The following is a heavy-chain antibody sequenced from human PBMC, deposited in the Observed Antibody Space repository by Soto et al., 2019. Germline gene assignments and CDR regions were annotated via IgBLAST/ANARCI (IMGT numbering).Heavy chain of an antibody. Sequence: QITLKESGPTLVKPTQTLTLTCTFSGFSFSTTGVGVGWIRQPPGKALEWLALIYWDDDTRYSPSLKSRLTIPKDTSKNPVVLTMTNMDPVDTATYCCGHRRAGAYYGLLDPRGQGIVVTVSS. J-gene: IGHJ5*02. V-gene: IGHV2-5*02. CDR1: GFSFSTTGVG. CDR2: IYWDDDT. D-gene: IGHD3-10*01. CDR3: GHRRAGAYYGLLDP.